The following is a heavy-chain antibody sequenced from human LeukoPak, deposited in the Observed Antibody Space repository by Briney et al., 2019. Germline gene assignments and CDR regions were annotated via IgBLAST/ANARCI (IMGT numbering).Heavy chain of an antibody. CDR1: GGTFSTFA. CDR2: IIPILRTA. J-gene: IGHJ4*02. V-gene: IGHV1-69*13. CDR3: ATSPTRDSPGY. D-gene: IGHD5-12*01. Sequence: ASVKVSCKTSGGTFSTFAISWVRQAPGQGPEWMGGIIPILRTANYAQKFQGRVTITADESTSTAYMELSSLRSEDTAMYLCATSPTRDSPGYSGQGTPVTVSS.